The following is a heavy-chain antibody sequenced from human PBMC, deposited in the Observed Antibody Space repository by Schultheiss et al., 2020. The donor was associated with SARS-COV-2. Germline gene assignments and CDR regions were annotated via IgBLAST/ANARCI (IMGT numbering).Heavy chain of an antibody. D-gene: IGHD2-15*01. V-gene: IGHV1-8*02. Sequence: ASVKVSCKASGYTFTSYDINWVRQATGQGPEWMGIINPSGGSTSYAQKFQGRVTMTRNTSISTAYMELSSLRSEDTAVYYCARAGGVDSTKARRGGGYYYYGMDVWGQGTTVTVSS. CDR2: INPSGGST. CDR3: ARAGGVDSTKARRGGGYYYYGMDV. CDR1: GYTFTSYD. J-gene: IGHJ6*02.